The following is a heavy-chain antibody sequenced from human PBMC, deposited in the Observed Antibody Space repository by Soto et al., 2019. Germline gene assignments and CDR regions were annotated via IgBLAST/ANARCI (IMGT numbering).Heavy chain of an antibody. Sequence: SETLSLTCAVYGGSFSGYYWSWIRQPPGKGLEWIGEINHSGSTNYNPSLKSRVTISVDTSKNQFSLKLSSVTAADTAVYYCAGGGGVAGAGNKVTFDKWGQGTLVTVSS. V-gene: IGHV4-34*01. J-gene: IGHJ4*02. CDR1: GGSFSGYY. CDR2: INHSGST. CDR3: AGGGGVAGAGNKVTFDK. D-gene: IGHD1-1*01.